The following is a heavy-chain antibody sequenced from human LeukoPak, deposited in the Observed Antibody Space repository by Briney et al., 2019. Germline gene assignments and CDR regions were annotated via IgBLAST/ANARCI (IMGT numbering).Heavy chain of an antibody. CDR1: GGSFSGYY. Sequence: SETLSLTYAVYGGSFSGYYWSWIRQPPGKGLEWIGEINHSGSTNYNPSLKSRVPISVDTSKNQFSLKLSSVTAADTAVYYCARGGDSYGYFDYWGQGTLVTVSS. CDR3: ARGGDSYGYFDY. D-gene: IGHD5-18*01. CDR2: INHSGST. J-gene: IGHJ4*02. V-gene: IGHV4-34*01.